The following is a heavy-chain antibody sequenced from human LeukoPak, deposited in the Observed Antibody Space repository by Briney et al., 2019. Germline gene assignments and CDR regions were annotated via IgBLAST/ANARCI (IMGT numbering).Heavy chain of an antibody. Sequence: PGGSLRLSCAASGFTFSSYSMNWVPPAPGKGLGWGSYISSSNSTTYYADSVKGRFTISRDNSKNTLYLQMNSLRAEDTAVYYCARVEWEAAAGTDYYYYMDVWGKGTTVTISS. J-gene: IGHJ6*03. D-gene: IGHD6-13*01. V-gene: IGHV3-48*01. CDR1: GFTFSSYS. CDR3: ARVEWEAAAGTDYYYYMDV. CDR2: ISSSNSTT.